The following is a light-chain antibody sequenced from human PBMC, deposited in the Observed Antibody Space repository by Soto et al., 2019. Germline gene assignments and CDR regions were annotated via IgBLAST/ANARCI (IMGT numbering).Light chain of an antibody. J-gene: IGKJ1*01. CDR3: QKYNRAPWT. Sequence: DIQMTQSPSSPSASVGDRVTLTCRASQDISNYLAWYQQKPGKVPKLLIYAASTLQSGVPSRFSGSGSGTDFTLTISSLQPEDVATYYCQKYNRAPWTFGPGTKVEIK. V-gene: IGKV1-27*01. CDR1: QDISNY. CDR2: AAS.